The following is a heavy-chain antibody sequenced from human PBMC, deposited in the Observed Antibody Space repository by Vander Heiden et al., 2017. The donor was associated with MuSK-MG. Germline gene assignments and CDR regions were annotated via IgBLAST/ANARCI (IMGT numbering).Heavy chain of an antibody. CDR2: ISGSGDSI. J-gene: IGHJ4*02. V-gene: IGHV3-23*01. D-gene: IGHD3-9*01. CDR3: ARGTQAWLSICNN. Sequence: EVQLLESGGNLIQPGGSLRLSCAASGFTFRSYAMSFRQAPGKGLEWVSGISGSGDSIHYADFVKGRFTISRDNSKDTLYLQMNSLRAEDTATYYCARGTQAWLSICNNWGQGTQVTVSS. CDR1: GFTFRSYA.